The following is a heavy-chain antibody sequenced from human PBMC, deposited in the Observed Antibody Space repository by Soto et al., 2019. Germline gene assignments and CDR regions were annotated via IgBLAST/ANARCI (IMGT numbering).Heavy chain of an antibody. V-gene: IGHV4-59*01. Sequence: ASETLSLTCSVSGYSINRGYYCGCIRQPPGKGLEWIGYIYYSGSTNYNPSLKSRVTISVDTSKNQFSLKLSSVTAADTAVYYCARAMPRDYDILTGPRRSEVGMDVWGQGTTVTVSS. CDR1: GYSINRGYY. J-gene: IGHJ6*02. CDR3: ARAMPRDYDILTGPRRSEVGMDV. CDR2: IYYSGST. D-gene: IGHD3-9*01.